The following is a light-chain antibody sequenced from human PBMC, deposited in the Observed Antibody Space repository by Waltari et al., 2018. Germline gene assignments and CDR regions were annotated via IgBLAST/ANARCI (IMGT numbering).Light chain of an antibody. J-gene: IGKJ5*01. Sequence: EIVLTQSPATLSLSPGERATPSCRASQSVSSYLAWYQQNPGQAPRLLIYDASNRATGIPARFSGSGSGTDFTLTISSLEPEDFAVYYCQQYGSSPLTFGQGTRLVIK. CDR3: QQYGSSPLT. V-gene: IGKV3-11*01. CDR1: QSVSSY. CDR2: DAS.